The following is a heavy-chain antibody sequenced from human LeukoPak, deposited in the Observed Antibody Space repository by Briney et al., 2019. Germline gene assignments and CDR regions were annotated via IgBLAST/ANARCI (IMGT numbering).Heavy chain of an antibody. V-gene: IGHV4-4*07. CDR1: GGSISSYY. J-gene: IGHJ6*03. CDR2: IYTSGST. Sequence: SETLSLTCTISGGSISSYYWSWIRQPAGKGLEWIGRIYTSGSTNYNPSLKSRVTMSVDTSKNQFSLKLSSVTAADTAVYYCARASVNVTTNLDYYYYMDVWGKGTTVTVSS. D-gene: IGHD4-17*01. CDR3: ARASVNVTTNLDYYYYMDV.